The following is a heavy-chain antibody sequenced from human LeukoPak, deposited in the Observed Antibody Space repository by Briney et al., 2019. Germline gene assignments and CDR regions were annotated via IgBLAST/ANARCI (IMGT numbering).Heavy chain of an antibody. CDR2: INPDGTEK. CDR3: AREGVTRPMDV. CDR1: GFTFGTFW. J-gene: IGHJ6*02. V-gene: IGHV3-7*01. Sequence: PGGSLRLSCAASGFTFGTFWMSWVRQAPGKGLEWVANINPDGTEKYFVDSVKGRFTISRDNAKKSLYLQMNSLRADDTAVYYCAREGVTRPMDVWGQGTTVTVSS.